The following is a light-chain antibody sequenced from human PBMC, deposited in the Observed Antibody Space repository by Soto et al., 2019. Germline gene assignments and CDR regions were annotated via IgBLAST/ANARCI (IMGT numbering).Light chain of an antibody. V-gene: IGKV1-39*01. CDR3: LQTYIALYT. CDR1: QSISSS. J-gene: IGKJ2*01. CDR2: GAS. Sequence: DIQMTQSPSSLSASVGDRVTITCRASQSISSSVNWYQQTPGKAPRLLIFGASVLHSGVPSRFSGNGYATDFTLTISGLQTEDFATYYCLQTYIALYTFGQGIKLEIK.